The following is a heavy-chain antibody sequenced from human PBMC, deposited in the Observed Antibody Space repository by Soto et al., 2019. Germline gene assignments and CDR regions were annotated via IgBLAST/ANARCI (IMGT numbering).Heavy chain of an antibody. D-gene: IGHD3-3*01. Sequence: GGSLRLSCAASGFTFSSYAMSWVRQAPGKGLEWVSAISGSGGSTYYADSVKGRFTISRDNSKNTLYLQMNSLRAEDTAVYYCAGGVFGVVIRMDYYYGMDVWGQGTTVTVSS. J-gene: IGHJ6*02. CDR1: GFTFSSYA. V-gene: IGHV3-23*01. CDR2: ISGSGGST. CDR3: AGGVFGVVIRMDYYYGMDV.